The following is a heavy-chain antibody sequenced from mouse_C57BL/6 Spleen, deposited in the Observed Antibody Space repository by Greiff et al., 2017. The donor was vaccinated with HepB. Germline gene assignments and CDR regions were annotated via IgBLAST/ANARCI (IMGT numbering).Heavy chain of an antibody. V-gene: IGHV2-2*01. CDR3: AGTYYSNYVGFAY. D-gene: IGHD2-5*01. CDR1: GFSLTSYG. Sequence: LQESGPGLVQPSQSLSITCTVSGFSLTSYGVHWVRQSPGKGLEWLGVIWSGGSTDYNAAFISRLSISKDNSKSQVFFKMNSLQADDTAIYYCAGTYYSNYVGFAYWGQGTLVTVSA. CDR2: IWSGGST. J-gene: IGHJ3*01.